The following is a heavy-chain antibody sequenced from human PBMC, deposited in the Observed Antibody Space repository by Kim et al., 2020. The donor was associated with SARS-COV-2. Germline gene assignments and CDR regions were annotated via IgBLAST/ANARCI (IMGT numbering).Heavy chain of an antibody. J-gene: IGHJ4*02. CDR3: ARGYKSTAGY. D-gene: IGHD1-20*01. V-gene: IGHV3-21*01. Sequence: GGSLRLSCVASGFTFSSYSMNWVHQAPGKGLEWVSSISSRSGYIYYADSVKGRFTISGDSAKNSLYLQMNSLRAEDTAVYYCARGYKSTAGYWGQGTLVT. CDR1: GFTFSSYS. CDR2: ISSRSGYI.